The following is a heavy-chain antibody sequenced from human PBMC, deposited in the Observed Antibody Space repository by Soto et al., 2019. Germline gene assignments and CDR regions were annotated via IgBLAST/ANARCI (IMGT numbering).Heavy chain of an antibody. CDR2: INHSGSA. CDR1: GESFSGYI. D-gene: IGHD1-26*01. V-gene: IGHV4-34*01. Sequence: PSETLSLTCTVYGESFSGYIWTWIRQTPGKGLQWIGQINHSGSAYYNPSLKSRVTISLHTSNRQYSLELSSVTAADTAVYYCGRGFMTGSHYSGGWYYFDSWGQGTQVTVSS. CDR3: GRGFMTGSHYSGGWYYFDS. J-gene: IGHJ4*01.